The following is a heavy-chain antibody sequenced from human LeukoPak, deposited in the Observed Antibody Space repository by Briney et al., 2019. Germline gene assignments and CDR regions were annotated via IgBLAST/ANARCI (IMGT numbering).Heavy chain of an antibody. Sequence: GGSLRLSCAASGFTFSSYAMSWVRQAPGKGLEWVSAISGSGGSTYYADSVKGRFTISRDNAKNSLYLQMNSLRAEDTAVYYCAVSRGYYYGMDVWGQGTTVTVSS. CDR1: GFTFSSYA. J-gene: IGHJ6*02. V-gene: IGHV3-23*01. CDR3: AVSRGYYYGMDV. D-gene: IGHD3-10*01. CDR2: ISGSGGST.